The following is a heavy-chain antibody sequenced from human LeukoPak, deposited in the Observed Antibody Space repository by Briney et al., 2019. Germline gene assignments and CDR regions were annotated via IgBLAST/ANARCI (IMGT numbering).Heavy chain of an antibody. V-gene: IGHV3-23*01. J-gene: IGHJ4*02. CDR1: GFTFNNYA. CDR2: ITNSGGAT. CDR3: VKYSRYFDY. Sequence: GGSLRLSRVASGFTFNNYAMSWVRQAPGKGPDWVSTITNSGGATYYADSVKGRFTISRDNSQKTLYLEMNSLRAEDTAVYYCVKYSRYFDYWGQGTLVTVSS. D-gene: IGHD2-15*01.